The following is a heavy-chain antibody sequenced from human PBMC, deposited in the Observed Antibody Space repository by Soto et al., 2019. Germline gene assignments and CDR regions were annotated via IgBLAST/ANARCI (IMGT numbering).Heavy chain of an antibody. D-gene: IGHD3-10*01. CDR1: GGSLSDYY. V-gene: IGHV4-34*01. Sequence: SETLSLTCAVYGGSLSDYYWRWIRQPPGKGLEWIGEINHCGTINYNPSLTSRVTISVDTSKNQFSLKLISVTAADTAVYYCVTGSGSSTSDAFDIWDRGTMVTVSS. J-gene: IGHJ3*02. CDR2: INHCGTI. CDR3: VTGSGSSTSDAFDI.